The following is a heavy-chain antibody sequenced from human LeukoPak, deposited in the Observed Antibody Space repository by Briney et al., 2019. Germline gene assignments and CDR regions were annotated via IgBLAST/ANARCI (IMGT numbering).Heavy chain of an antibody. CDR2: IWYDGSNK. J-gene: IGHJ6*04. V-gene: IGHV3-33*01. Sequence: SGGSLRLSCAASGFTFSSYGMHWVRQAPGKGLEWVAVIWYDGSNKYYADSVKGRFTISRDNSKNTLYLQMNSLRAEDTAVYYCARDTEAGKEYYYDSSAENPNRYYYYYYGMDVWGKGTTVTVSS. D-gene: IGHD3-22*01. CDR3: ARDTEAGKEYYYDSSAENPNRYYYYYYGMDV. CDR1: GFTFSSYG.